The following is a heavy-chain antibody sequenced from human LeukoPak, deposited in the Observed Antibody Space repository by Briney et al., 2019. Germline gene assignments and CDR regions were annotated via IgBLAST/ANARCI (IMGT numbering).Heavy chain of an antibody. CDR3: ARAPGARYYFDY. V-gene: IGHV3-64*01. CDR2: ISSNGGST. J-gene: IGHJ4*02. CDR1: GFTFSSYA. D-gene: IGHD1-26*01. Sequence: GGSLRPSCAASGFTFSSYAMHWVRQAPGKGLEYVSAISSNGGSTYYANSVKGRFTISRDNSKNTLYLQMGSLRAEDMAVYYCARAPGARYYFDYWGQGTLVTVSS.